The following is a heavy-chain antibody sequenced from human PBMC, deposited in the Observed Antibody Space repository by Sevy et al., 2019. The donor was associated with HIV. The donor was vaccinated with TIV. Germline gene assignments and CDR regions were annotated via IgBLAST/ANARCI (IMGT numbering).Heavy chain of an antibody. D-gene: IGHD3-10*01. CDR1: GFTFSNAW. V-gene: IGHV3-15*07. J-gene: IGHJ3*02. Sequence: GGSLRLSCAASGFTFSNAWMNWVRHAPGKGLQWVGRIKSKTETTDYAAPVRDRFTISRDDSKSTLYLQMNSLKTEDTAVYYCTTDGLNYYGSGSYSFDIWGQGTVVTVSS. CDR3: TTDGLNYYGSGSYSFDI. CDR2: IKSKTETT.